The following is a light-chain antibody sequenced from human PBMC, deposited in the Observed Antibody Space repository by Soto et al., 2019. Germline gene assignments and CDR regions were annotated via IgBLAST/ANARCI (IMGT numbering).Light chain of an antibody. CDR3: QQYGNSPRT. CDR1: LSVSSNY. V-gene: IGKV3-20*01. CDR2: DXS. Sequence: EIVLTQSPGTLFLSQGERAPLFXRGSLSVSSNYLGWYQQEPGXAPSIXXDDXSTRATGSPARLSGSGSATDFTLTISRLDPEDFAVYYFQQYGNSPRTFGGGTKVDI. J-gene: IGKJ4*01.